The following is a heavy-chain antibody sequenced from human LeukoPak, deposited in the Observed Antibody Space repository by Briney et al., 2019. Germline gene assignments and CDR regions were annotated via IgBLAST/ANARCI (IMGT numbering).Heavy chain of an antibody. CDR1: GFTFKTYT. J-gene: IGHJ6*02. Sequence: GGSLRLSCAASGFTFKTYTMHWVRQAPGMGLEWVSSISSSSSYIFYADSVKGRFTISRDNAKNSLYLQMSSLRAEDAAVYYCAGEGGYQYYYAMVVWGQGTTVTVSS. D-gene: IGHD3-16*01. V-gene: IGHV3-21*01. CDR2: ISSSSSYI. CDR3: AGEGGYQYYYAMVV.